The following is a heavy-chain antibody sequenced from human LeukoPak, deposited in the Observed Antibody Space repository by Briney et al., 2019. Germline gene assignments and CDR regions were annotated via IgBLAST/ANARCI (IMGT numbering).Heavy chain of an antibody. Sequence: GASVKVSCKASGYTFTSYDINWVRQATGQGLEWMGGIIPIFGTANYAQKFQGRVTITTDESTSTAYMELSSLRSEDTAVYYCARAAPYYYYMDAWGKGTTVTVSS. CDR2: IIPIFGTA. CDR3: ARAAPYYYYMDA. CDR1: GYTFTSYD. V-gene: IGHV1-69*05. J-gene: IGHJ6*03.